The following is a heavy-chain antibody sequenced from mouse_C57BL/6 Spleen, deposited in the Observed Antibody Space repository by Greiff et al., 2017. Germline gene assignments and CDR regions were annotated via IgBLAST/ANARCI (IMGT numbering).Heavy chain of an antibody. D-gene: IGHD3-2*02. J-gene: IGHJ3*01. CDR3: ARGPAQAWFAY. CDR1: GYAFSSYW. Sequence: VQVVESGAELVKPGASVKISCKASGYAFSSYWMNWVKQRPGKGLEWIGQIYPGDGDTNYNGKFKGKATLTADKSSSTAYMQLSSLTSEDSAVYFCARGPAQAWFAYWGQGTLVTVSA. CDR2: IYPGDGDT. V-gene: IGHV1-80*01.